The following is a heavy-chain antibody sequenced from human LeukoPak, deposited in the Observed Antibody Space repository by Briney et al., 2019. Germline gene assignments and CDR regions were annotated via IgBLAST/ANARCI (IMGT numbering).Heavy chain of an antibody. D-gene: IGHD2-8*01. CDR1: GYTFSSYG. CDR3: ARDAPGVSGVFDY. J-gene: IGHJ4*02. V-gene: IGHV1-18*01. CDR2: ISAYNGNT. Sequence: GASVKVSCKASGYTFSSYGFSWVRQAPGQGLEWMGWISAYNGNTNYAQKFQGRVTMTTDTSTSTVYMELRSLRSDDTAVYYRARDAPGVSGVFDYWGQGTLVTVSS.